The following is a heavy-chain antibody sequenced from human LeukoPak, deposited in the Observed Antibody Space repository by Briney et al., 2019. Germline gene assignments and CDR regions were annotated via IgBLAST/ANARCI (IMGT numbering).Heavy chain of an antibody. D-gene: IGHD2-2*02. J-gene: IGHJ4*02. CDR1: GFTFSSYG. Sequence: GGSLRLSCAASGFTFSSYGMHWVRQAPGKGLEWVAFIRYDGSNKYYADSVKGRFTISRDNSKNTLYLQMNSLRAEDTAVYYCAKDLKYQLLYDYWGQGTLVTVSS. CDR2: IRYDGSNK. V-gene: IGHV3-30*02. CDR3: AKDLKYQLLYDY.